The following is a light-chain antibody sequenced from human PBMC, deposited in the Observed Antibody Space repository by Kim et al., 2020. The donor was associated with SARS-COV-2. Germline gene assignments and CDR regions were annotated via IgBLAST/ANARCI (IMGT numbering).Light chain of an antibody. CDR3: GTWDSSLSAGV. CDR1: SSNIGHNY. CDR2: DNN. J-gene: IGLJ3*02. V-gene: IGLV1-51*01. Sequence: GQNVTTSCSGSSSNIGHNYVSWYQQHPGAAPKLLIYDNNKRPSGIPDRFSGSKSGTSANLGITGLQTGDEADYYCGTWDSSLSAGVFGGGTQLTVL.